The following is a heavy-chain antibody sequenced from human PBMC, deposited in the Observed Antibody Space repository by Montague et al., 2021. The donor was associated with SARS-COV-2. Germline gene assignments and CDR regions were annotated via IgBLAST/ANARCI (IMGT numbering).Heavy chain of an antibody. CDR1: GGSISSSSYY. V-gene: IGHV4-39*01. J-gene: IGHJ3*02. CDR3: ARHGYYESYDAFDI. D-gene: IGHD3-22*01. Sequence: SETLSLTCTASGGSISSSSYYWGWLRQPPGRGLEWIGSIYYTGSTYYNPSLKSRVTISEDTSKNQFSLRLSSVTAADTAVYYCARHGYYESYDAFDIWGQERIVTISS. CDR2: IYYTGST.